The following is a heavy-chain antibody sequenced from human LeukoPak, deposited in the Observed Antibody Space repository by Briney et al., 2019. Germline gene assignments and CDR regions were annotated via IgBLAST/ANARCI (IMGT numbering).Heavy chain of an antibody. Sequence: GGSLRLSCAASGFTVSSNHMSWVRQAPGKGLEWVSVIYSGGSTNYADSVKGRFTISRDNSKNTLYLQMNSLRAEDTAVYYCARDNHRDSGYFDYWGQGTLATVSS. CDR1: GFTVSSNH. D-gene: IGHD3-22*01. CDR2: IYSGGST. V-gene: IGHV3-66*02. CDR3: ARDNHRDSGYFDY. J-gene: IGHJ4*02.